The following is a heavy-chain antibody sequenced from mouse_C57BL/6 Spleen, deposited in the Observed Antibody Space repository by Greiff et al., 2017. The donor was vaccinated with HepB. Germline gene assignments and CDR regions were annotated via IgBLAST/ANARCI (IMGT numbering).Heavy chain of an antibody. V-gene: IGHV1-18*01. D-gene: IGHD4-1*01. CDR3: ARSWALDY. Sequence: VQLKESGPELVKPGASVKIPCKASGYTFTDYNMDWVKQSHGKSLEWIGDINPNNGGTIYNQKFKGKATLTVDKSSSTAYMELRSLTSEDTAVYYCARSWALDYWGQGTTLTVSS. CDR1: GYTFTDYN. J-gene: IGHJ2*01. CDR2: INPNNGGT.